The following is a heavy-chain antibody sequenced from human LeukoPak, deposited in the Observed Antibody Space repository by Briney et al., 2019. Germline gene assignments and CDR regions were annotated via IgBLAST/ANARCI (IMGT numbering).Heavy chain of an antibody. V-gene: IGHV3-15*01. CDR3: TTDRKYYYDSSGYYHINWYFDL. CDR2: IKSKTDGGTT. Sequence: GGSLRLSCAASGFTFSNAWVSWVRQAPGKGLEWVGRIKSKTDGGTTDYAAPVKGRFTISRDDSKNTLYLQMNSLKTEDTAAYYCTTDRKYYYDSSGYYHINWYFDLWGRGTLVTVSS. D-gene: IGHD3-22*01. J-gene: IGHJ2*01. CDR1: GFTFSNAW.